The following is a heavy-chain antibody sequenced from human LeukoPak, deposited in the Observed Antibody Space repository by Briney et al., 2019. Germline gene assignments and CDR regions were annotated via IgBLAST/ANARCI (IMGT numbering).Heavy chain of an antibody. CDR1: GFTVSGNY. V-gene: IGHV3-66*02. CDR3: ARDLTEYRYSGSYYYYYYGMDV. Sequence: GGSLRLSCAASGFTVSGNYMSWVRQAPGKGLEWVSVIYSGGSTYYADSVKGRFTISRDNSKNTLYLQMNSLRAEDTAVYYCARDLTEYRYSGSYYYYYYGMDVWGQGTTVTVSS. CDR2: IYSGGST. D-gene: IGHD1-26*01. J-gene: IGHJ6*02.